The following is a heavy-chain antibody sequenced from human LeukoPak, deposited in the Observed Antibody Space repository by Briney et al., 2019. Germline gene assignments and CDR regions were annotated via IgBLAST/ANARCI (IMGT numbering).Heavy chain of an antibody. CDR1: GYTFTSYD. J-gene: IGHJ3*02. D-gene: IGHD4-23*01. Sequence: ASVKVSCKASGYTFTSYDINWVRQATGQGLEWMGWMNPNSGNTGYAQKFQGRVTMTRNTSISTAYMELSSLRSEDTAVYYCARVHYGGNVDAFDNWGQGTMVTVSS. CDR2: MNPNSGNT. CDR3: ARVHYGGNVDAFDN. V-gene: IGHV1-8*01.